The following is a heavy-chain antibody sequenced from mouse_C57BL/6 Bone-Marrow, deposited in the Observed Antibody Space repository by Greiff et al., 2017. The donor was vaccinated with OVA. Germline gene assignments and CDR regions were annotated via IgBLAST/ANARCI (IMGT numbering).Heavy chain of an antibody. D-gene: IGHD3-2*02. J-gene: IGHJ2*01. CDR1: GYTFTSYW. CDR3: ARQLRLRYFDY. Sequence: QVQLQQPGAELVKPGASVKLSCKASGYTFTSYWMHWVKQRPGQGLEWIGMIHPNRGSTNYNEKFKSKATLTVDKSSSTAYMQLSSRTSEDSAVYYCARQLRLRYFDYWGQGTTLTVSS. CDR2: IHPNRGST. V-gene: IGHV1-64*01.